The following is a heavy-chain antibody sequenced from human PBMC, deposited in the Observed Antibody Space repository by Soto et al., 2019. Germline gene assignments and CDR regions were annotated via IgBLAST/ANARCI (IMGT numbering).Heavy chain of an antibody. Sequence: PSETLSLTCAVSGYSISSSNWWGWIRQPPGKGLEWIGYIYHSGTTYYNPSLKSRVTISVDRSKNQFSLKLTSVTAADTAVYYCARVPDYWGQGTLVTVSS. CDR2: IYHSGTT. CDR1: GYSISSSNW. V-gene: IGHV4-28*03. CDR3: ARVPDY. J-gene: IGHJ4*02.